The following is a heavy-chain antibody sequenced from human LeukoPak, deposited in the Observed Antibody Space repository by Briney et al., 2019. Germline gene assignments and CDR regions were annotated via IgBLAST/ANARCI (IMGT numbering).Heavy chain of an antibody. Sequence: SETMSLPCTVSGGSISSSTYYWGWIRQPPGKGLEWIGSIYYSGSTYYNPSLKSRVTISVDTSNSQFSLKLTSVSAADTAVYYCARLYDGAYNWFDPWGQGTLVSVSS. J-gene: IGHJ5*02. V-gene: IGHV4-39*07. CDR3: ARLYDGAYNWFDP. D-gene: IGHD3-16*01. CDR1: GGSISSSTYY. CDR2: IYYSGST.